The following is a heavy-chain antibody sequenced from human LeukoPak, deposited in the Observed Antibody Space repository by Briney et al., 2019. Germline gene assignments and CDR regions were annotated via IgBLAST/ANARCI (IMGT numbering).Heavy chain of an antibody. CDR1: GASITTYS. V-gene: IGHV4-59*08. Sequence: PSETLSLTCIVSGASITTYSWNWLRQSPGKGLEWIGYFSLGGSGTTSYTPSLKSRVTISRDTSKNQLSLKLTSVTAADTAVYYCARWDDSAWAFGTWGPGTLVTVSS. CDR3: ARWDDSAWAFGT. J-gene: IGHJ5*02. CDR2: FSLGGSGTT. D-gene: IGHD6-19*01.